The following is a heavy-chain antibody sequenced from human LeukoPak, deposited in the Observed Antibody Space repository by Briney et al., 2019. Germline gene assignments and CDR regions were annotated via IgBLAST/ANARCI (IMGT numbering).Heavy chain of an antibody. CDR2: INHSGST. J-gene: IGHJ4*02. CDR1: GGSFSGYY. CDR3: ARGLGESIVVVVAASGLLPYYFDY. Sequence: SETLSLTCAVYGGSFSGYYWSWIRQPPGKGLEWIGEINHSGSTNYNPSLKSRVTISVDTSKNQFSLKLSSVTAADTAVYYCARGLGESIVVVVAASGLLPYYFDYWGQGTLVTVFS. D-gene: IGHD2-15*01. V-gene: IGHV4-34*01.